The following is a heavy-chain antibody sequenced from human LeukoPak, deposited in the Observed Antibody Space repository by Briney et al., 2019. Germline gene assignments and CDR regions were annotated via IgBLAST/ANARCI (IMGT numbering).Heavy chain of an antibody. Sequence: ASDKVSCKVSGCTFTDYYMHWVPQAPGKGLEGMGLVDPEDGETIYAEKFQGRVTITADTSTDTAYMELSSLRSEATAVYYCAPDLLTGDDWYFDLWGRGALVTVSS. CDR1: GCTFTDYY. CDR2: VDPEDGET. CDR3: APDLLTGDDWYFDL. D-gene: IGHD7-27*01. V-gene: IGHV1-69-2*01. J-gene: IGHJ2*01.